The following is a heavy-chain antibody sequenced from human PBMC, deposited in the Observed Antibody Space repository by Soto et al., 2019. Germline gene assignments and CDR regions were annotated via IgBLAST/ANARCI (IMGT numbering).Heavy chain of an antibody. CDR2: ISGSGGST. J-gene: IGHJ4*02. CDR3: AKDSYDYVWGTLGFDY. CDR1: GFTFSSYA. V-gene: IGHV3-23*01. D-gene: IGHD3-16*01. Sequence: GGSLRLSCAASGFTFSSYAMSWVRQAPGKGLEWVSAISGSGGSTYYADSVKGRFTISRDNSKNTLYLQMNSLRAEDTAVYYCAKDSYDYVWGTLGFDYWGQGTLVTVSS.